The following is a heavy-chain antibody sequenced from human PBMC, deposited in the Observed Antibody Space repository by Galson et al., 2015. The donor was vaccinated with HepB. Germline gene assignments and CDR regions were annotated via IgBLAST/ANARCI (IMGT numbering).Heavy chain of an antibody. CDR1: EFTFSSYT. J-gene: IGHJ4*02. CDR2: ISGSGGNT. CDR3: AKTSSAFYNNWPFDY. Sequence: SLRLSCAASEFTFSSYTMNWVRQAPGKGLEWVSGISGSGGNTYYADSVKGRFTISRDNSKNTLYLQMDSLRAEDTALYYCAKTSSAFYNNWPFDYWGQGTLVTVSS. D-gene: IGHD4-11*01. V-gene: IGHV3-23*01.